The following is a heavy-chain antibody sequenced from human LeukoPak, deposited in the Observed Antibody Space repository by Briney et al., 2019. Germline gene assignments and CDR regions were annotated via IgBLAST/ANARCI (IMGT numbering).Heavy chain of an antibody. D-gene: IGHD2-15*01. Sequence: SETLSLTCTVSGGSISSYYWSWIRQPAGKGLEWIGRIYTSGSTNYNPSLPSRVTMSVDTSKNQFSLKLSSVTAADTAVYYCARDEGYCSGGSCSDTWFDPWGQGTLVTVSS. V-gene: IGHV4-4*07. J-gene: IGHJ5*02. CDR1: GGSISSYY. CDR3: ARDEGYCSGGSCSDTWFDP. CDR2: IYTSGST.